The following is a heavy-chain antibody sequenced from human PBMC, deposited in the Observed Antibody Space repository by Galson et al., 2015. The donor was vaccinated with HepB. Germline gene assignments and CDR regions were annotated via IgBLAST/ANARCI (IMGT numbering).Heavy chain of an antibody. CDR1: GFTFSSYS. Sequence: SLRLSCAASGFTFSSYSMNWVRQAPGKGLEWVSSISSSSNYIYYADSVKGRFTISRDNAKNSLYLQMNSLRDEDTAVYYCANAKGPVPRPNFDYWGQGTLVTVSS. CDR3: ANAKGPVPRPNFDY. V-gene: IGHV3-21*01. J-gene: IGHJ4*02. CDR2: ISSSSNYI.